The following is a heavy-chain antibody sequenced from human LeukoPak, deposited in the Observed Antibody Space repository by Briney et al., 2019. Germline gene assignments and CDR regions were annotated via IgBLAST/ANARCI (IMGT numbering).Heavy chain of an antibody. V-gene: IGHV1-18*04. CDR3: ARHLPLSGAFDI. CDR1: GYTFTGYY. CDR2: ISAYNGNT. Sequence: ASVKVSCKASGYTFTGYYMHWVRQAPGQGLEWMGWISAYNGNTNYAQKLQGRVTMTTDTSTSTAYMELRSLRSDDTAVYYCARHLPLSGAFDIWGQGTMVTVSS. D-gene: IGHD2/OR15-2a*01. J-gene: IGHJ3*02.